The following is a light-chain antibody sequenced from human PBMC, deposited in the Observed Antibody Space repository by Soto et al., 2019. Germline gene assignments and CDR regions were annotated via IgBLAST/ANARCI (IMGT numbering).Light chain of an antibody. CDR3: AAWDDRLGGLV. J-gene: IGLJ2*01. CDR1: SPNIGANY. V-gene: IGLV1-47*01. CDR2: RNN. Sequence: QSVLAQPPSASGTPGQRVTISCSGSSPNIGANYVYWYQHLPGTAPKLLIYRNNQRPSGVPDRFSGSKSGTSASLAISGLRSEDEADYYCAAWDDRLGGLVFGGGTKVTVL.